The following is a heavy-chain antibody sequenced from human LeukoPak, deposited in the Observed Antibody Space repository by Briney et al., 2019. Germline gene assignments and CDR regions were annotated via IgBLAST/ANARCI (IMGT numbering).Heavy chain of an antibody. D-gene: IGHD2-21*02. CDR1: GGSMSPYH. J-gene: IGHJ3*02. CDR2: IYHSGST. V-gene: IGHV4-59*12. CDR3: ARPGDDDAFDI. Sequence: KSSETLSLTCTVSGGSMSPYHWGWIRQPPGKGLEWIGYIYHSGSTYYNPSLKSRVTISVDRSKNQFSLKLSSVTAADTAVYYCARPGDDDAFDIWGQGTMVTVSS.